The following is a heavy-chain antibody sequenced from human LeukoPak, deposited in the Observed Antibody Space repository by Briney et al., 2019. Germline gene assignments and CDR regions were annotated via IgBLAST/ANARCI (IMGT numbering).Heavy chain of an antibody. CDR3: ARDDRYGSGAGWFDP. D-gene: IGHD3-10*01. V-gene: IGHV3-48*04. J-gene: IGHJ5*02. CDR1: GFTFSSYS. Sequence: PGGSLRLSCAASGFTFSSYSMNWVRQAPGKGLEWVSYISSSGSTIYYADSVKGRFTISRDNAKNSLYLQMNSLRAEDTAVYYCARDDRYGSGAGWFDPWGQGTLVTVSS. CDR2: ISSSGSTI.